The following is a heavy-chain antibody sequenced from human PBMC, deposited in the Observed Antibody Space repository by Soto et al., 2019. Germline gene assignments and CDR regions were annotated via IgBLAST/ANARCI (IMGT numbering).Heavy chain of an antibody. CDR2: ISGSGGST. V-gene: IGHV3-23*01. J-gene: IGHJ4*02. D-gene: IGHD3-10*01. Sequence: VQLLESGGGLVQPGGSLRLSCAASGFTFSSYAMSWVRQAPGKGLEWVSAISGSGGSTYYADSVKGRFTISRDNSKNTLYLQMNSLRAEDTAVYYCATYYGSGSYSYYFDYWGQGTLVTVSS. CDR1: GFTFSSYA. CDR3: ATYYGSGSYSYYFDY.